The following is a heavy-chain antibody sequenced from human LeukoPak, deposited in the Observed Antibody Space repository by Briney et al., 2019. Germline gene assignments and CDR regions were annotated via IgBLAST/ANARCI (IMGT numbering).Heavy chain of an antibody. CDR2: IYYSGST. J-gene: IGHJ4*02. V-gene: IGHV4-59*01. CDR3: ARRPYGDYFDY. Sequence: PSETLSFTCTVSGGSISSYYWSWIRQPPGKGLEWIGYIYYSGSTNYNPSLKSRVAISVDTSKNQFSLKLSSVTAADTAVYYCARRPYGDYFDYWGQGTLVTVSS. CDR1: GGSISSYY. D-gene: IGHD4-17*01.